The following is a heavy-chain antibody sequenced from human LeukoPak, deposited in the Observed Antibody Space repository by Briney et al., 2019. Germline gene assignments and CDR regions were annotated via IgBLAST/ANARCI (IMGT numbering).Heavy chain of an antibody. Sequence: SQTLSLTCTVSVGSISSSSYYWSWFRQPAGKGLEWIGRLYTSGSTNYNPSLKSRVTISADTSKNQVSLKLSSVTAADTAVYYCARGVVAAGHFDYWGQGTLVTVSS. V-gene: IGHV4-61*02. J-gene: IGHJ4*02. CDR2: LYTSGST. CDR1: VGSISSSSYY. CDR3: ARGVVAAGHFDY. D-gene: IGHD2-2*01.